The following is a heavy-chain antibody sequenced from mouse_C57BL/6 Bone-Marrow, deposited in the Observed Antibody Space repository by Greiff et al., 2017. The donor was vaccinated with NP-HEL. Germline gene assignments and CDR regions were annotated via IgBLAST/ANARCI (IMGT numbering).Heavy chain of an antibody. CDR3: ASGTLYYGSILGFAY. CDR1: GYTFTSYW. V-gene: IGHV1-53*01. D-gene: IGHD1-1*01. CDR2: INPSNGGT. J-gene: IGHJ3*01. Sequence: VQLQQSGTELVKPGASVKLSCKASGYTFTSYWMHWVKQRPGQGLEWIGNINPSNGGTNYNEKFKSKATLTVDKSSSTAYMQLSSLTSEDSAVYYCASGTLYYGSILGFAYWGQGTLVTVSA.